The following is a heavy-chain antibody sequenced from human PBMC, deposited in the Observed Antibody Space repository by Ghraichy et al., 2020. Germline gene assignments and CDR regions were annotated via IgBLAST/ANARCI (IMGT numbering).Heavy chain of an antibody. Sequence: ASVKVSCKASGYTFTSYDINWVRQATGQGLEWMGWMNPNSGNTGYAQKFQGRVTMTRNTSISTAYMELSSLRSEDTAVYYCARTLPYCSSTSCYLYYYYYGMDVWGQGTTVTVSS. D-gene: IGHD2-2*01. CDR2: MNPNSGNT. CDR3: ARTLPYCSSTSCYLYYYYYGMDV. J-gene: IGHJ6*02. V-gene: IGHV1-8*01. CDR1: GYTFTSYD.